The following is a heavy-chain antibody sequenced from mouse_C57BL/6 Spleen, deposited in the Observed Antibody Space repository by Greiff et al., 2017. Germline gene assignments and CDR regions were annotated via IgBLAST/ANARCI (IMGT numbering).Heavy chain of an antibody. D-gene: IGHD2-5*01. CDR1: GFTFSSYA. V-gene: IGHV5-9-1*02. J-gene: IGHJ2*01. CDR2: ISSGGDYI. Sequence: EVQGVESGEGLVKPGGSLKLSCAASGFTFSSYAMSWVRQTPEKRLEWVAYISSGGDYIYYADTVKGRCTISRDNARNTLYLQMSSLKSEDTAMYYCTRAGDYSNYGGFDYWGQGTTLTVSS. CDR3: TRAGDYSNYGGFDY.